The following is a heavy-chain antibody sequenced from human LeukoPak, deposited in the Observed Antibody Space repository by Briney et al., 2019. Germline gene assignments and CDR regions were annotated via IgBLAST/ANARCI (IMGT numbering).Heavy chain of an antibody. D-gene: IGHD3-3*01. V-gene: IGHV4-34*01. J-gene: IGHJ6*03. CDR1: GGSFSGYY. CDR2: INHSGGT. CDR3: ARVRFLEWPAPMDV. Sequence: SETLSLTCAVYGGSFSGYYWSWIRQPPGKGLEWIGEINHSGGTNYNPSLKSRVTISVDTSKNQLSLKLSSVTAADTAVYYCARVRFLEWPAPMDVWGKGITVTVSS.